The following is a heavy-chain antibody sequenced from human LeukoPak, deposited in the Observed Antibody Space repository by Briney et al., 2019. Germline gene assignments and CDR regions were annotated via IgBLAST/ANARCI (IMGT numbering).Heavy chain of an antibody. CDR3: AKDLRAYDYVWGSYTSSPYYYGMDV. Sequence: GGSLRLSCAASGFTFDDYAMHWVRQAPGKGLEWVSGISWNSGSIGYADSVKGRFTISRDNAKNSLYLQMNSLRAEDTALYYCAKDLRAYDYVWGSYTSSPYYYGMDVWGQGTTVTVSS. D-gene: IGHD3-16*01. J-gene: IGHJ6*02. CDR2: ISWNSGSI. V-gene: IGHV3-9*01. CDR1: GFTFDDYA.